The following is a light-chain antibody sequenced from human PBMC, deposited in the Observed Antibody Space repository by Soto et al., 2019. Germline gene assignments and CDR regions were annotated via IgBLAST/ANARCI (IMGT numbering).Light chain of an antibody. Sequence: EIVLTQAPGILSLSPGERATPSCRASQSVSNDFLAWYQQKPGQAPRLLIYDAYNRATGIPPRFSGSGSGTDFTLTISSLEPEDSAVYYCQQRHMWPITFGQGTLLEIK. CDR3: QQRHMWPIT. CDR2: DAY. J-gene: IGKJ5*01. CDR1: QSVSNDF. V-gene: IGKV3-11*01.